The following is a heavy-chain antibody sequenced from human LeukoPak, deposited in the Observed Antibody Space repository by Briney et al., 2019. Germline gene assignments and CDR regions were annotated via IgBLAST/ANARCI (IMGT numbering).Heavy chain of an antibody. Sequence: SETLSLTCTVSAYSISSGYYWGWIRQPPGKGLEYIGSISYSGRTFYNPSLYSRVTISVDTSKNHFSLKLTSVTAADTAIYYCARGQTTVWSPFDNWGQGTLVTVSS. CDR3: ARGQTTVWSPFDN. CDR1: AYSISSGYY. CDR2: ISYSGRT. V-gene: IGHV4-38-2*02. D-gene: IGHD4-17*01. J-gene: IGHJ4*02.